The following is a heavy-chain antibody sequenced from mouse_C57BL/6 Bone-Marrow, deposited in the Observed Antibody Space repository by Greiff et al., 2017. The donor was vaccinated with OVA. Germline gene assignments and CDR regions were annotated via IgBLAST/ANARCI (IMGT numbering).Heavy chain of an antibody. V-gene: IGHV1-19*01. CDR2: INPYNGGT. Sequence: EVKVVESGPVLVKPGASVKMSCKASGYTFTDYYMNWVKQSHGKSLEWIGVINPYNGGTSYNQKFKGKATLTVDKSSSTAYMALNSLTSEDSAVYYCARQSDYWGKGTTLTVSS. CDR1: GYTFTDYY. CDR3: ARQSDY. J-gene: IGHJ2*01.